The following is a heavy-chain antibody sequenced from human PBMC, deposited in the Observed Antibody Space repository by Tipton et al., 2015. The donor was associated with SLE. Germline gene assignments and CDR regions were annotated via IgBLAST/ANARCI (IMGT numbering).Heavy chain of an antibody. D-gene: IGHD3-3*01. CDR2: ISSSSSYI. CDR1: GFTFSSYS. J-gene: IGHJ4*02. V-gene: IGHV3-21*01. Sequence: SLRLSCAASGFTFSSYSMNWVRQAPGKGLEWVSSISSSSSYIYYADSVKGRFTISRDNAKNSLYLQMNSLRAEDTAVYYCARADYDFWSGNTGYFDYWGQGTLVTASS. CDR3: ARADYDFWSGNTGYFDY.